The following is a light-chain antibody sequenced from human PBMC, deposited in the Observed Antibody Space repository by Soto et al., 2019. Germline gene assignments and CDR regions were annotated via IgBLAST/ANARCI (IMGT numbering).Light chain of an antibody. Sequence: EIVLTQSAATLSVSPGERVTLSCRASQSIGSNLAWYQQRPGQAPRLLIYGASTRATGVPAKFSGSGSGTEFTLTSSRLQSGVFVLYYCQQYNNWPYTFGQGTKLEIK. J-gene: IGKJ2*01. CDR3: QQYNNWPYT. CDR2: GAS. V-gene: IGKV3-15*01. CDR1: QSIGSN.